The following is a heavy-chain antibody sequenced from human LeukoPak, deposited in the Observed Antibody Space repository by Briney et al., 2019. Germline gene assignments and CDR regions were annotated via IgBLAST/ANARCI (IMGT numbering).Heavy chain of an antibody. Sequence: GGSLRLSCAASGFTFSSYAMHWVRQAPGKGLEWVAVRSYDGSNKYYADSVKGRFTISRDNSKNTLYLQMNSLRAEDTAVYYCAREGSEADIVAMPDIWGRGTMVTVSS. D-gene: IGHD5-12*01. CDR2: RSYDGSNK. CDR1: GFTFSSYA. CDR3: AREGSEADIVAMPDI. V-gene: IGHV3-30*14. J-gene: IGHJ3*02.